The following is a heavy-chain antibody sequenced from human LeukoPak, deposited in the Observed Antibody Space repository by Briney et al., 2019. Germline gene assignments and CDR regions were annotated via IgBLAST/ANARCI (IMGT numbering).Heavy chain of an antibody. D-gene: IGHD3-22*01. CDR3: VTPRLEQAYYYDSSGYYPY. J-gene: IGHJ4*02. V-gene: IGHV3-30*02. CDR2: IRYEGSNK. CDR1: GFTFSSSG. Sequence: PGGSLRLSCAASGFTFSSSGMHWVRQAPGKGLEWVAFIRYEGSNKYYVDSVKGRFTISRDNSKNTLYLQMNSLRAEDTAVYYCVTPRLEQAYYYDSSGYYPYWGQGTLVTVSS.